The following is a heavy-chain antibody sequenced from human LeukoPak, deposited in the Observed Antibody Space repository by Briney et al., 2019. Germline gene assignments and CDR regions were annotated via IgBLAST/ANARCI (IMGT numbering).Heavy chain of an antibody. CDR3: TTGIGNYYYY. CDR1: GSTFSRYW. V-gene: IGHV3-74*01. CDR2: VKSDGSDT. D-gene: IGHD3-10*01. Sequence: PGGSLRLSCAASGSTFSRYWMHWVRQAPGKGLVWVSRVKSDGSDTIYADSVKGRFTISRDNAKNTLYLQMDSLRAEDTAVYYCTTGIGNYYYYWGQGILVTVAS. J-gene: IGHJ4*02.